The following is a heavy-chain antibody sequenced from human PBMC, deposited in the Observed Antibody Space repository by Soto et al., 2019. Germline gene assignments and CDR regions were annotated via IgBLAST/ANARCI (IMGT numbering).Heavy chain of an antibody. D-gene: IGHD5-18*01. CDR2: ISAYNGNT. Sequence: ASVKVSCKASGYAFTSYGISWVRQAPLQGLEWMVCISAYNGNTNYAQKLQGRVTMTTDTSTSTPYMELRSLRSDDTAVYYCARNAAFRYSYGIAYWGPGTLVTVSS. CDR1: GYAFTSYG. CDR3: ARNAAFRYSYGIAY. J-gene: IGHJ4*02. V-gene: IGHV1-18*01.